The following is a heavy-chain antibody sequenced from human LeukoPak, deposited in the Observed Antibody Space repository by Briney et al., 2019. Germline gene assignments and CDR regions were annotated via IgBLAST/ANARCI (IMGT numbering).Heavy chain of an antibody. CDR2: IWYDGSNK. V-gene: IGHV3-33*01. D-gene: IGHD4-23*01. CDR1: GFTFSSYG. J-gene: IGHJ4*02. CDR3: ARGTTVVTIDY. Sequence: GGSLRLSCAASGFTFSSYGMHWVRQAPGKGLEWVAVIWYDGSNKYYADSVKGRFTISRDNSKNTLYLQMNSLRAEDTAVYYCARGTTVVTIDYWGQGILVTVSS.